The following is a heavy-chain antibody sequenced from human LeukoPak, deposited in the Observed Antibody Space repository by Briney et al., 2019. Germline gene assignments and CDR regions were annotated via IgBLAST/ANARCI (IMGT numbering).Heavy chain of an antibody. V-gene: IGHV4-39*01. J-gene: IGHJ4*02. CDR2: AHNVAST. CDR1: GVSTTNGIYY. D-gene: IGHD6-19*01. Sequence: SETLSLTCTVSGVSTTNGIYYWAWIRQPPGKGLEWIGSAHNVASTYYYLSLRSRVTMSIATSKNHFSLRLNSATAADTAGYYCARHAEYNSGWHFYLDHWGQGILVTVSS. CDR3: ARHAEYNSGWHFYLDH.